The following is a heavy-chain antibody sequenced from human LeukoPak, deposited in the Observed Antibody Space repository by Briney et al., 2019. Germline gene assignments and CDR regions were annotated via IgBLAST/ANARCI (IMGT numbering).Heavy chain of an antibody. CDR1: GGSISSSSYY. Sequence: KPSETLSLTCTVSGGSISSSSYYWGWIRQPPGKGLEWIRSIYYSGSTYYNPSLKSRVTISVDTSKNQFSLKLSSVTAADTAVYYCARDTMVRGVSDYWGQGTLVTVSS. CDR2: IYYSGST. J-gene: IGHJ4*02. CDR3: ARDTMVRGVSDY. D-gene: IGHD3-10*01. V-gene: IGHV4-39*07.